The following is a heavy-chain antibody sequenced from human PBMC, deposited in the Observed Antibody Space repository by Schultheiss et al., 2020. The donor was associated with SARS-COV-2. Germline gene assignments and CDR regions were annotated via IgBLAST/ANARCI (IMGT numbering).Heavy chain of an antibody. CDR2: IYYSGST. Sequence: SETLSLTCTVSGGSISSYYWSWIRQPPGKGLEWIGYIYYSGSTNYNPSLKSRVTISVDTSKNQFSLKLSSVTAADTAVYYCAREGDYDSSGYYHWYFDLWGRGTLVTVSS. CDR3: AREGDYDSSGYYHWYFDL. J-gene: IGHJ2*01. V-gene: IGHV4-59*12. CDR1: GGSISSYY. D-gene: IGHD3-22*01.